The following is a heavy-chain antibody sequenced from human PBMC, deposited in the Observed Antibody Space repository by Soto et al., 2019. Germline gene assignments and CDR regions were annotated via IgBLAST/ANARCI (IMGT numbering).Heavy chain of an antibody. CDR1: GFTFSSYA. Sequence: PGGSLRLSCAASGFTFSSYAMHWVRQAPGKGLEWVAVISYDGSNKYYADSVKGRFTISRDNSKNTLYLQMNSLRAEDTAVYYCAKLVLSSGYSSSWYQGDWFDPWGQGTLVTVSS. J-gene: IGHJ5*02. V-gene: IGHV3-30-3*02. CDR2: ISYDGSNK. CDR3: AKLVLSSGYSSSWYQGDWFDP. D-gene: IGHD6-13*01.